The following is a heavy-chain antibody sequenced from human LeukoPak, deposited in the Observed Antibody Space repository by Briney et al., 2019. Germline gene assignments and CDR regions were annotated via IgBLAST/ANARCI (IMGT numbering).Heavy chain of an antibody. CDR2: ISDYNGNT. CDR3: ARADLMITCGGVIPTHFDY. V-gene: IGHV1-18*01. J-gene: IGHJ4*02. D-gene: IGHD3-16*01. CDR1: GYTFTRYG. Sequence: ASVKVSREASGYTFTRYGISWVRQAPGQGRARMGWISDYNGNTNYSQKLQGRVTMTTDTSTSTAYMELRSLRSDDTAVYYCARADLMITCGGVIPTHFDYWGQGTLVTVSS.